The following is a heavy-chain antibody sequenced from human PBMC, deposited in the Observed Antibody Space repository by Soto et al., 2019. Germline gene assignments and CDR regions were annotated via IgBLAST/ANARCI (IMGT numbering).Heavy chain of an antibody. CDR3: ARDNWGSMVRGVIDY. J-gene: IGHJ4*02. CDR1: GFTLSSDE. D-gene: IGHD3-10*01. V-gene: IGHV3-48*03. Sequence: GGSLRLSCAASGFTLSSDEMNWVRQAPGKGLEWVSYISSSGSTIYYADSVKGRFTISRDNAKNSLYLQMNSLRAEDTAVYYCARDNWGSMVRGVIDYWGQGTLVTVSS. CDR2: ISSSGSTI.